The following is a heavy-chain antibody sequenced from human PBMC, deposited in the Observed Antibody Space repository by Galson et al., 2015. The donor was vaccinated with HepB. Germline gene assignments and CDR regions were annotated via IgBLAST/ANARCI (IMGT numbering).Heavy chain of an antibody. Sequence: SVKVSCKASGITFSTYAMNWVRQAPGQGLEWMGGIIPIFGTRTYAQKFQGRVTPTADKSTSTAYMELNSLTSEDTAVYFCATTPPHKGYFYFYYMDVWGEWTTVTVSS. J-gene: IGHJ6*03. V-gene: IGHV1-69*06. CDR1: GITFSTYA. CDR3: ATTPPHKGYFYFYYMDV. CDR2: IIPIFGTR.